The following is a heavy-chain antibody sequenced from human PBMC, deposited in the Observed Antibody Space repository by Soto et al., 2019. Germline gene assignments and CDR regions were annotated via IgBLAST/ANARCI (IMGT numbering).Heavy chain of an antibody. Sequence: QVQLVESGGGVVQPGRSLRLSCAASGFTFSSYGMHWVRQAPGKGLEWVAVISYDGSNKYYADSVKGRFTISRDNSKNTLYLQMNSLRAEDTAVYYCAKAVAQPYYYYYGMYVWGQGTTVTVSS. J-gene: IGHJ6*02. CDR1: GFTFSSYG. V-gene: IGHV3-30*18. CDR3: AKAVAQPYYYYYGMYV. D-gene: IGHD2-15*01. CDR2: ISYDGSNK.